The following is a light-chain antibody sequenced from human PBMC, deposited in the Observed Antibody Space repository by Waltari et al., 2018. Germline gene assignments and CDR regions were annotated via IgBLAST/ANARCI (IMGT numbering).Light chain of an antibody. J-gene: IGLJ3*02. CDR1: SLRTSY. CDR2: GKE. Sequence: SSELTQGPAVSVALGQTVKITCQGDSLRTSYASWYQVKPGQAPVIVLFGKEKGPAGIPDRISGYSSGTTSSLTITGAQAEDEADYYCHSRKGSDNQVVFGGGTKLTVL. CDR3: HSRKGSDNQVV. V-gene: IGLV3-19*01.